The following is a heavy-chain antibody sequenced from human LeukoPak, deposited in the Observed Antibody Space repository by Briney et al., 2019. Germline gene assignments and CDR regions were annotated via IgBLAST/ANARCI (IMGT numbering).Heavy chain of an antibody. D-gene: IGHD1-26*01. J-gene: IGHJ4*02. CDR2: ISSSGSTI. CDR3: ASEHSGNYYRPFDY. CDR1: GFTFSSYE. Sequence: GGSLRLSCAASGFTFSSYEMNWVRQAPGKGLEWVSYISSSGSTIYYADSVKGRFTISRDNAKNSLYLQMNSLRAEDTAVYYCASEHSGNYYRPFDYWGQGTLVTVSS. V-gene: IGHV3-48*03.